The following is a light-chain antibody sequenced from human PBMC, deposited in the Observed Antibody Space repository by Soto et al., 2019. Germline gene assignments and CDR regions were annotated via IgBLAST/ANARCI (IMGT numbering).Light chain of an antibody. CDR2: ATS. CDR1: TGAVTSGHY. V-gene: IGLV7-46*01. J-gene: IGLJ3*02. CDR3: LLSYSGARL. Sequence: QTVVTQEPSLTVSPGGTVTLTCGSSTGAVTSGHYPYWFQQKPGQAPKTLIYATSKKHSWTPARFSGSLLWGKAALTLSGAQPEDEADYYCLLSYSGARLFGGGTKLTVL.